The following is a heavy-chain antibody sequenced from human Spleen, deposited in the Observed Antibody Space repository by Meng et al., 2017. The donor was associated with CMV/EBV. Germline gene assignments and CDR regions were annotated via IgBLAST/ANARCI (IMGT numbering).Heavy chain of an antibody. J-gene: IGHJ4*02. CDR2: ISGSGGST. CDR1: GFTFSSYA. V-gene: IGHV3-23*01. D-gene: IGHD6-13*01. Sequence: GESLKISCAASGFTFSSYAMSWVRQAPGKGLEWVSAISGSGGSTYYADSVKGRFTISRDNSKSTLYLQMSSLTPDDTAVYYCAKADHASSWYSLADYWGQGTLVTVSS. CDR3: AKADHASSWYSLADY.